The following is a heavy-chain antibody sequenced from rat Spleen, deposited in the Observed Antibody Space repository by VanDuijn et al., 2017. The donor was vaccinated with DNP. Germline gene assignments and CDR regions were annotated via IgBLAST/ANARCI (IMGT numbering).Heavy chain of an antibody. V-gene: IGHV5-7*01. J-gene: IGHJ2*01. CDR2: ISYDGSDT. CDR1: GFTFSDYN. D-gene: IGHD4-3*01. Sequence: EVQLVESGGGLVQPGRSLKLSCVASGFTFSDYNMAWVRQAPKKGLEWVATISYDGSDTDYRDSVKGRFTISRDNAKNTLYLQMNSLRSEDMATYYCARWNSGHFDYWGQGVMVPVSS. CDR3: ARWNSGHFDY.